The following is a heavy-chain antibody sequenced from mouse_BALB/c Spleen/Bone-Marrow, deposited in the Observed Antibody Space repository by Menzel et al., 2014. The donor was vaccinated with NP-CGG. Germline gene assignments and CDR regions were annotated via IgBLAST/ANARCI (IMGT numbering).Heavy chain of an antibody. V-gene: IGHV2-6-7*01. D-gene: IGHD2-4*01. CDR3: ARDSFLITRALDH. Sequence: QVQLKESGPGLVAPSQSLSITCTVSGFSLTGYGVSWVRQPPGKGLEWLGMVWGDGSTDYNSALKSRLSISKDNSKSQVFLKVNSLQTEDTARYYCARDSFLITRALDHWGQATSVTVAS. J-gene: IGHJ4*01. CDR2: VWGDGST. CDR1: GFSLTGYG.